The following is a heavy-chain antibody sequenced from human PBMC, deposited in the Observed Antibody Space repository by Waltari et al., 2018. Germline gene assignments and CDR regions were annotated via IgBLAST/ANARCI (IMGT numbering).Heavy chain of an antibody. D-gene: IGHD4-17*01. CDR2: VIPIFGTP. J-gene: IGHJ3*01. CDR3: ARDPKGTTVIYDAFDL. Sequence: VQLVQSETEVKKPGASVMVSCKTSGYTFKSYAFSWVRQAPGQGLEWMGGVIPIFGTPIYAQKFQGRVTIIADTSTTTAYMELSSLRFEDTAVYYCARDPKGTTVIYDAFDLWGQGTMVSVSS. V-gene: IGHV1-69*06. CDR1: GYTFKSYA.